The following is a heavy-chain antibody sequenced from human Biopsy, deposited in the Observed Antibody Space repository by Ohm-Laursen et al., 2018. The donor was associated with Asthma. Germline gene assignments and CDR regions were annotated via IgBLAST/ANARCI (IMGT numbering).Heavy chain of an antibody. Sequence: SETLSLTCLVYGGSITSSSYYWGWIRQPPGKGMEWIGSMYHSGSPYYHPSLKSRATISVDTSKNQLSLKMSSVTAADTAVYFCVRHQYSSSWSTFDYWGQGALVTVSS. J-gene: IGHJ4*02. V-gene: IGHV4-39*01. D-gene: IGHD3-22*01. CDR3: VRHQYSSSWSTFDY. CDR1: GGSITSSSYY. CDR2: MYHSGSP.